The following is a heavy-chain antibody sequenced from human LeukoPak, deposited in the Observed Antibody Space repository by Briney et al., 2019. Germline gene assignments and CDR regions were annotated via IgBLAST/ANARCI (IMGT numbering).Heavy chain of an antibody. Sequence: PGGSLRLSCAASGFTFSSYSMNWVRQAPGKGLEWVSAISGSGGSTYYADSVKGRFTISRDNSKNTLYLQMNSLRAEDTAVYYCAKAASTSTIFGRFDPWGQGTLVTVSS. CDR1: GFTFSSYS. V-gene: IGHV3-23*01. CDR3: AKAASTSTIFGRFDP. D-gene: IGHD3-3*01. CDR2: ISGSGGST. J-gene: IGHJ5*02.